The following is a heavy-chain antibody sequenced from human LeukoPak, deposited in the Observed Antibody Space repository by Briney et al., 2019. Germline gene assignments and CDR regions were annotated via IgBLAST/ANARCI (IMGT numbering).Heavy chain of an antibody. CDR2: IIPIFGTA. CDR1: GGTFSSYA. CDR3: GRVDMAPTKDY. Sequence: EASVKVSCKASGGTFSSYAISWVRQAPGQGLEWMGGIIPIFGTANYAQKFQGRVTITADESTSTAYMELSSLRSEDTAVYYCGRVDMAPTKDYWGQGTLVTVSS. D-gene: IGHD5-24*01. V-gene: IGHV1-69*01. J-gene: IGHJ4*02.